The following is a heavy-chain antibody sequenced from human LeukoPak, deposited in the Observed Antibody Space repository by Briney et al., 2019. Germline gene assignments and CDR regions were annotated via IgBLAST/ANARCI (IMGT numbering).Heavy chain of an antibody. Sequence: SETLSLTCTVSGASIRNYYFSWMRQAPGKGLQWIGNVYYTRSINYNPSLKSRVTISVDTSKNQISLKLTSVTAADTAMYHCARVSLGTGAYFFDYWGQGTLVTVSS. D-gene: IGHD3/OR15-3a*01. CDR3: ARVSLGTGAYFFDY. CDR2: VYYTRSI. J-gene: IGHJ4*02. CDR1: GASIRNYY. V-gene: IGHV4-59*01.